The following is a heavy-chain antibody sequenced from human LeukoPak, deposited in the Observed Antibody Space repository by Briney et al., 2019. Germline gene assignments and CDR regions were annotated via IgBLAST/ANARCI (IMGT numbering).Heavy chain of an antibody. D-gene: IGHD1-1*01. V-gene: IGHV3-7*03. CDR2: IKKDGSDK. CDR1: GFNFSNYW. Sequence: PGGSLRLSCAASGFNFSNYWMTWVRQAPGKGLEWVTNIKKDGSDKDYVDSVKGGFTVSRDNAKNTMSLQMTSLRADDTAIYFCARRGYNFGYYYYYYMDVWGKGTTVTVSS. J-gene: IGHJ6*03. CDR3: ARRGYNFGYYYYYYMDV.